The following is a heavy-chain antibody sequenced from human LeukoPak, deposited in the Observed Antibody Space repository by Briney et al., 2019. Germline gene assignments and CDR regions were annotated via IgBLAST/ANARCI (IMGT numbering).Heavy chain of an antibody. J-gene: IGHJ4*02. V-gene: IGHV3-23*01. Sequence: GGSLRLSCAGSGFTFRSYAMTWVRQAPRKGLEWVSAISGSGDNTYYADSVKGRFTISRDNSKNTLYLQMNSLRAEDTAVYYCAKVRPYCSSTRCYARSGLSDYWGQGTLVTVSS. D-gene: IGHD2-2*01. CDR2: ISGSGDNT. CDR3: AKVRPYCSSTRCYARSGLSDY. CDR1: GFTFRSYA.